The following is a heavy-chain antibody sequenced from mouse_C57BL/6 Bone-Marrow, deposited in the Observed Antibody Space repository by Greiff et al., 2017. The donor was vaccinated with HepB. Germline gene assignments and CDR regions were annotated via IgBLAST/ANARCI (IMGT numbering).Heavy chain of an antibody. D-gene: IGHD1-1*01. V-gene: IGHV1-20*01. CDR3: APNYYGSSYGAMDY. CDR1: GYSFTGYF. J-gene: IGHJ4*01. Sequence: EVQLQQSGPELVKPGDSVKISCKASGYSFTGYFMNWVMQSHGKSLEWIGRINPYNGDTFYNQKFKGKATFTVDKSSSTAHMELRSLTAEDSAVYYCAPNYYGSSYGAMDYWGQGTSVTVSS. CDR2: INPYNGDT.